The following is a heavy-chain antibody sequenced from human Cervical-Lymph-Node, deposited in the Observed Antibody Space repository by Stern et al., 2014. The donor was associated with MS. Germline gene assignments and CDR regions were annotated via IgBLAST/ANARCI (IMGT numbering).Heavy chain of an antibody. D-gene: IGHD2-2*01. CDR3: VKDVTSTSVNAFDI. CDR1: GFTFDDYA. J-gene: IGHJ3*02. Sequence: EVQLVESGGGLVQPGTSLRLSCAASGFTFDDYAMHWVRQAPGKGLEWVSGLGWSGCYVGYADSVKGRFTISRDNAKKSLYLQMDSLRSEDTALYYCVKDVTSTSVNAFDIWGQGTMVTVSS. V-gene: IGHV3-9*01. CDR2: LGWSGCYV.